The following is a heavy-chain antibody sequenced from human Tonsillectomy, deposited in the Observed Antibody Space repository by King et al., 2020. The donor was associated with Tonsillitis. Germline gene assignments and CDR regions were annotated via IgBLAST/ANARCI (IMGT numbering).Heavy chain of an antibody. CDR1: GFTFSSYG. D-gene: IGHD6-19*01. CDR2: ISYDGSNK. Sequence: VQLVESGGGVVQPGRSLRLSCAASGFTFSSYGMHWVRQAPGKGLEWVAVISYDGSNKYYADSVKGRFTISRDNSKNTLYLQMNSLRAEDTAVYYCARDQPEIGCGWLDSWGQGTLVTVSS. V-gene: IGHV3-33*05. CDR3: ARDQPEIGCGWLDS. J-gene: IGHJ4*02.